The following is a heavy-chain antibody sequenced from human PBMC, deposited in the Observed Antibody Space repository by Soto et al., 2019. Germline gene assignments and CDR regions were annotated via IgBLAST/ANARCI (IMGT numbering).Heavy chain of an antibody. J-gene: IGHJ4*02. CDR2: IYPGDSDT. D-gene: IGHD3-22*01. CDR3: ARDTFSGDSSGPHY. Sequence: GESLKISCKGSGYSFSRYWIAWVRQTPGKGLEWMGLIYPGDSDTRYSPSFQGQVTISADKSITTAYLQWGSLKASDTAIYYCARDTFSGDSSGPHYWGQGTLVTVSS. V-gene: IGHV5-51*01. CDR1: GYSFSRYW.